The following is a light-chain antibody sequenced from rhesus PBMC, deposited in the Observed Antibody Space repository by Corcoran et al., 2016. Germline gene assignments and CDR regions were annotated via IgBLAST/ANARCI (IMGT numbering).Light chain of an antibody. CDR3: QQYDDLPWT. J-gene: IGKJ1*01. CDR1: QDISTW. CDR2: AAS. V-gene: IGKV1-19*01. Sequence: DIQMTQSPSSLSASVGDKVTITCHSSQDISTWSAWYQQKPGKAPKPLINAASSLQRGVPSRFGGSGSGTDYTLTISSLQHEDFATYYCQQYDDLPWTFGQGTKVEIK.